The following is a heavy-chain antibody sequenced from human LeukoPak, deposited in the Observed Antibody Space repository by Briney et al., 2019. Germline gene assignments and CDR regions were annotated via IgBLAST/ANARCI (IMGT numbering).Heavy chain of an antibody. V-gene: IGHV3-33*01. D-gene: IGHD3-10*01. CDR1: GFTLSSYG. CDR3: ARDSIVGGSYFDY. Sequence: GGSLRLSCAASGFTLSSYGMHWVRQAPGKGLEWVAVIWYDGSNKYYADSVKGRFTISRDNSKNTLYLQMNSLRAEDTAVYYCARDSIVGGSYFDYWGQGTLVTVSS. CDR2: IWYDGSNK. J-gene: IGHJ4*02.